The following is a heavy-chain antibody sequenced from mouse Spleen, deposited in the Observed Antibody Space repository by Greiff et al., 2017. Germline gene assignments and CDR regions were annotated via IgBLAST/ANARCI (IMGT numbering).Heavy chain of an antibody. V-gene: IGHV3-1*01. J-gene: IGHJ3*01. CDR1: GYSITSGYD. D-gene: IGHD2-4*01. CDR3: ARAGDYDEEFAY. CDR2: ISYSGST. Sequence: EVQLQESGPGMVKPSQSLSLTCTVTGYSITSGYDWHWIRHFPGNKLEWMGYISYSGSTNYNPSLKSRISITHDTSKNHFFLKLNSVTTEDTATYYCARAGDYDEEFAYWGQGTLVTVSA.